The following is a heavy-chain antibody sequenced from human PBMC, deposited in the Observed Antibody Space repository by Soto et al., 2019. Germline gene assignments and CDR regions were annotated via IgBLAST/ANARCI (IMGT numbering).Heavy chain of an antibody. V-gene: IGHV1-2*02. J-gene: IGHJ5*02. CDR2: FYPDTGGT. Sequence: QVQLVQSGAEVQKPGASVTVSCEASGYTFMAHFIYWVRQAPGQGLEWMGWFYPDTGGTNYAQKFRDRVTMTRYTSVSTAYMEVNGLKSYDPAVYYCVSALSRRRLLAWFDAWGQGTLVTVSS. CDR3: VSALSRRRLLAWFDA. CDR1: GYTFMAHF. D-gene: IGHD2-15*01.